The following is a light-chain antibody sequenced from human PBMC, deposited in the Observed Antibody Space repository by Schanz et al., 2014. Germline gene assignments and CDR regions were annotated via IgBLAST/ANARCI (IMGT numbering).Light chain of an antibody. CDR1: QTITPSS. J-gene: IGKJ3*01. CDR2: GAS. Sequence: EIVLTQSPGTLSLSPGEGATLSCRASQTITPSSLAWYQQKPGQAPRLLIFGASTRATGIPDRFSGSGSGTDFTLDISRLEPEDFAVDYCQQHGSSVTFGPGTKVDIK. CDR3: QQHGSSVT. V-gene: IGKV3-20*01.